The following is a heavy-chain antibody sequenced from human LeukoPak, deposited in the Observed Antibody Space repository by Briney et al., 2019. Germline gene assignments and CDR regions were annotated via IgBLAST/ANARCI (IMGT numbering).Heavy chain of an antibody. J-gene: IGHJ4*02. V-gene: IGHV3-30*02. D-gene: IGHD3-22*01. Sequence: PGGSLRLSCAASGFTFSSYGMHWVRQAPGKGLEWVSFIRYDGSNEYYADSVRGRFTISRDNSKNTLYLQMNSLRAEDTAVYYCECRVVTHWGQGTLVTVSS. CDR2: IRYDGSNE. CDR3: ECRVVTH. CDR1: GFTFSSYG.